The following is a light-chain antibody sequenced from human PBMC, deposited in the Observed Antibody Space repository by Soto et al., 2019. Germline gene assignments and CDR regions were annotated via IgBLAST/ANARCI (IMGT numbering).Light chain of an antibody. CDR3: SSYTSSSIDYV. CDR2: EVS. CDR1: SSDVGVFNY. V-gene: IGLV2-14*01. J-gene: IGLJ1*01. Sequence: QSVLTQPASVSGSPGQSITISCTGTSSDVGVFNYFSWYQQHPGKAPKLMIYEVSNRPSGVSNRFSGSKSGNTASLTISGLQAEDEADYYCSSYTSSSIDYVFGTGTKLTVL.